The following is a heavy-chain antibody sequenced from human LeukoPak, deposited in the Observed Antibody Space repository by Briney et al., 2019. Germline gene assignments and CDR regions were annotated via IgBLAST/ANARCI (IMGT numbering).Heavy chain of an antibody. Sequence: ASVKVSCKASGYTFIDYYMHWVRQAPGQGLEWMGWINPNSGGTNYAQKFQGRVTMTRDTSISTAYMELSRLRSDDTAVYYCARDMNLVVGSGSPDYWGQGTLVTVSS. J-gene: IGHJ4*02. CDR1: GYTFIDYY. CDR2: INPNSGGT. V-gene: IGHV1-2*02. D-gene: IGHD6-19*01. CDR3: ARDMNLVVGSGSPDY.